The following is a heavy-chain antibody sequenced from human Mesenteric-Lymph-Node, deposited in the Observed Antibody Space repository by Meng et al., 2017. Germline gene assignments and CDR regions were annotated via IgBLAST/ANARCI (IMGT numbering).Heavy chain of an antibody. V-gene: IGHV4-34*01. CDR3: AREDCSSTSCNPWYYYYGMDV. D-gene: IGHD2-2*01. CDR2: INHSGST. J-gene: IGHJ6*02. CDR1: GGSFSGYY. Sequence: SETLSLTCAVYGGSFSGYYWSWIRQPPGKGLEWIGEINHSGSTNYNPSLKSRVTISVDTSKNQFSLKLSSVTAADTAVYYCAREDCSSTSCNPWYYYYGMDVWGQGTTVTVSS.